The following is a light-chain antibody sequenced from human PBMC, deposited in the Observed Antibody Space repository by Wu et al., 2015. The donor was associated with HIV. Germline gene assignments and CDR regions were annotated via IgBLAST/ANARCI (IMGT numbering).Light chain of an antibody. CDR1: QSVSSD. J-gene: IGKJ4*01. CDR3: QQYTHWPPLT. CDR2: GAS. V-gene: IGKV3-15*01. Sequence: EIVMTQSPATLSVSPGERATLSCRASQSVSSDLAWYQQKPGQAPRLLIYGASTRATGIPARFTGSGFGTDFTLTISGLRSDDVAIYYCQQYTHWPPLTFGGGTRVEIK.